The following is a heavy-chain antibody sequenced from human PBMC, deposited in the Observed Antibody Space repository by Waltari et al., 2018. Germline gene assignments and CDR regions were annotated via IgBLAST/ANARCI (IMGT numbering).Heavy chain of an antibody. CDR3: ARLGGPGPFDC. V-gene: IGHV4-59*08. J-gene: IGHJ4*02. CDR2: SYYRGST. CDR1: GGSISSYY. Sequence: QVQLQESGPGLVKPSETLSLTCTVLGGSISSYYWRWIRQTPGKGLEWIGYSYYRGSTNYNPALKSRVTRSVDTSKNPFSLRLSSVTAADTAVYYCARLGGPGPFDCWGQGTLVTVSS. D-gene: IGHD3-10*01.